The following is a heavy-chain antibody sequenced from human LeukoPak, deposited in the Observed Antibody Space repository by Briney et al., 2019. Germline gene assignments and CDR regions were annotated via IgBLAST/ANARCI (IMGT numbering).Heavy chain of an antibody. CDR3: ARVDTAMDTTGYNWFDP. Sequence: TPSETLSLTCAVYGGSFSGYYWSWIRQPPGKGLEWIGEINHSGSTNYNPSLKSRVTISVDTSKNQFSLKLSSVTAADTAVYYCARVDTAMDTTGYNWFDPWGQGTLVTVSS. CDR2: INHSGST. CDR1: GGSFSGYY. J-gene: IGHJ5*02. V-gene: IGHV4-34*01. D-gene: IGHD5-18*01.